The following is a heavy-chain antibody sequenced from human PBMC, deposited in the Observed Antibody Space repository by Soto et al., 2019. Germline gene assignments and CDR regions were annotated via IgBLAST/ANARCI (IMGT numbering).Heavy chain of an antibody. CDR2: ISYDGSNK. Sequence: QVQLVESGGGVVQPGRSLRLSCAASGFTFSSYAMHWVRQAPGKGLEWVAVISYDGSNKYYADSVKGRFTISRDNSKNTLYLQMNSLRAEDTAVYYCARAHIVVVVAATPYYFDYWGQGTLVTVSS. CDR1: GFTFSSYA. V-gene: IGHV3-30-3*01. D-gene: IGHD2-15*01. CDR3: ARAHIVVVVAATPYYFDY. J-gene: IGHJ4*02.